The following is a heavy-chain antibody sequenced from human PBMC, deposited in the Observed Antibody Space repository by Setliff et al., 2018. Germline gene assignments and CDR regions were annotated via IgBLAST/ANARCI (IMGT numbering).Heavy chain of an antibody. D-gene: IGHD3-22*01. Sequence: ASVKVSCKASGHTLTGYYMHWVRQAPGQGLEWLGWISPYNGNTKYAQTVQDRITMATDTSTRTSYMELSSLRSGDTAVYFCARSSDSGYYHQRDAFDIWGQGTRVTVSS. J-gene: IGHJ3*02. CDR2: ISPYNGNT. CDR3: ARSSDSGYYHQRDAFDI. V-gene: IGHV1-18*04. CDR1: GHTLTGYY.